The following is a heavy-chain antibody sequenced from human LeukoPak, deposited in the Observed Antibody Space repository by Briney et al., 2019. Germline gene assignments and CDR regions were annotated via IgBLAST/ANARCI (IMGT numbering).Heavy chain of an antibody. J-gene: IGHJ4*02. CDR2: INYGGRT. V-gene: IGHV4-59*11. Sequence: PSETLSLTCAVSGGSINSHYWSWIRQPPGKGLEWIGYINYGGRTNYNPSLKSRVTILVDTSKNQFSLKLGSVTAADTAVYYCARDHGGYDYVWGRNRPIKALGYFDYWGQGNLVIVSS. D-gene: IGHD3-16*01. CDR3: ARDHGGYDYVWGRNRPIKALGYFDY. CDR1: GGSINSHY.